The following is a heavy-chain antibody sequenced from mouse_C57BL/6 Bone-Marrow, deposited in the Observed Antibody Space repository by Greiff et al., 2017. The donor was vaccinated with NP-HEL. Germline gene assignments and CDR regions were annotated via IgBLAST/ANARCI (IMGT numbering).Heavy chain of an antibody. CDR1: GYAFTSYW. CDR3: ARKEGYGKYGYYAMDY. CDR2: IYPADGDT. Sequence: QVQLQQSGAELVKPGASVKISCKASGYAFTSYWMNWVKQRPGKGLEWIGQIYPADGDTNYNRKFKGKATLTADKSSSTAYMQLSSLTSEDSAVDFCARKEGYGKYGYYAMDYWGQGTSVTVSS. V-gene: IGHV1-80*01. J-gene: IGHJ4*01. D-gene: IGHD2-1*01.